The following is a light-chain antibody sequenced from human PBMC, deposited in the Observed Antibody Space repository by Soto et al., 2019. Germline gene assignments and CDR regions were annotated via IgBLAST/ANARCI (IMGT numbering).Light chain of an antibody. CDR1: QSVSSN. CDR3: QQYWT. CDR2: GAS. J-gene: IGKJ1*01. V-gene: IGKV3-15*01. Sequence: EIVMTQSPATLSVSPGERATLSCRASQSVSSNLAWYQQKPGQAPRLLIYGASTRATGIPARFSGSGSGTEFTLTISSPQSEDFAVYYCQQYWTFGQGTKVEIK.